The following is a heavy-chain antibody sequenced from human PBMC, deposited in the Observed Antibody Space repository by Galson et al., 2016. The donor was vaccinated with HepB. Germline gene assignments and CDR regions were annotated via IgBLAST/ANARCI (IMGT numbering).Heavy chain of an antibody. CDR1: GFTFSSYA. Sequence: SLRLSCAASGFTFSSYAMYWVRQAPGKGLEWVAVISYDGSNKYYADSVKGRLTISRDNPKNTLYLQINSLRAEDTAVYYCARDYYGGNSVVCAYWGQGTLVTVSS. J-gene: IGHJ4*02. CDR2: ISYDGSNK. CDR3: ARDYYGGNSVVCAY. V-gene: IGHV3-30-3*01. D-gene: IGHD4-23*01.